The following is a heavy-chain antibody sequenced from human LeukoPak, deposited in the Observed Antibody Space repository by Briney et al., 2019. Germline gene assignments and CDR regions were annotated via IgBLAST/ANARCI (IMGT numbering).Heavy chain of an antibody. CDR1: GYSFTSYW. CDR3: ARLGTRSRRPVAGSTEFDY. D-gene: IGHD6-19*01. V-gene: IGHV5-51*01. CDR2: IYPGDSDT. Sequence: GESLKISCKGSGYSFTSYWIGWVRQMPGKGLEWMAIIYPGDSDTRYSPSFQGHVSISADRSITTAYLQWSSLKASDTAMYYRARLGTRSRRPVAGSTEFDYWGQGTLVTVSS. J-gene: IGHJ4*02.